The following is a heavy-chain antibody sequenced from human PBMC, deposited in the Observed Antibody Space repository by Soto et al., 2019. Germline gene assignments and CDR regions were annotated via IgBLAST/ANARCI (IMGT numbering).Heavy chain of an antibody. Sequence: EVQLVESGGGLVQPGGSLRLSCAASGFTFSSYEMNWVRQAPGKGMEWVSYISSSGSTIYYADSVNGRCTISGDNAKNTLYLHMHSLRAEDTAVYYCSRDPAYYDSSVAKAFDIWGQGTMVTVSS. J-gene: IGHJ3*02. D-gene: IGHD3-22*01. CDR3: SRDPAYYDSSVAKAFDI. CDR2: ISSSGSTI. CDR1: GFTFSSYE. V-gene: IGHV3-48*03.